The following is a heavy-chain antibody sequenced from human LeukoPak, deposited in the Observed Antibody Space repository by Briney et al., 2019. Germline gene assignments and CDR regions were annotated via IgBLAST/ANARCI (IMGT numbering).Heavy chain of an antibody. Sequence: GGSLRLSCEVSGFTFSSYWMHWVRQTPGKGLVWVSRINTDGNSTTYADSVKGRFTISIDNAKNSLYLQMNSLRAEDTAVYYCAIRGSPMVRNYWGQGTLVTVSS. D-gene: IGHD3-10*01. CDR3: AIRGSPMVRNY. CDR2: INTDGNST. J-gene: IGHJ4*02. CDR1: GFTFSSYW. V-gene: IGHV3-74*01.